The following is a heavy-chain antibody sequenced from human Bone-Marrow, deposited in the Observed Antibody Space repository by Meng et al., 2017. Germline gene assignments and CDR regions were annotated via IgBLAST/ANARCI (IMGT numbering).Heavy chain of an antibody. D-gene: IGHD3-9*01. CDR2: INPNSGGT. CDR3: ARTYYDILTGYYYFDY. Sequence: VELVKAGAELKKPGASVNVSCKASGYTFNGYYMDWLRPAPGQGIEWMGWINPNSGGTNYVEKFQGRVTMTRDKSISTAYMELRRLRSDAKAVYYCARTYYDILTGYYYFDYWGQGTLVTVSS. CDR1: GYTFNGYY. V-gene: IGHV1-2*02. J-gene: IGHJ4*02.